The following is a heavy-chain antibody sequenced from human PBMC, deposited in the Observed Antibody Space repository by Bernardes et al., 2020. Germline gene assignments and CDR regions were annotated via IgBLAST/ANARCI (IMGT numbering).Heavy chain of an antibody. CDR1: GFSLSTSGVG. Sequence: SGPTLVKPTQTLTLTCTFSGFSLSTSGVGVGWIRQPPGKALEWLALIYWNDDKRYSPSLKSRLTITKDTSKNQGVLTMTSMNPVDTATYYCAHPSPYTWIQLWPHFDYWGQGTLVTVSS. J-gene: IGHJ4*02. CDR3: AHPSPYTWIQLWPHFDY. CDR2: IYWNDDK. V-gene: IGHV2-5*01. D-gene: IGHD5-18*01.